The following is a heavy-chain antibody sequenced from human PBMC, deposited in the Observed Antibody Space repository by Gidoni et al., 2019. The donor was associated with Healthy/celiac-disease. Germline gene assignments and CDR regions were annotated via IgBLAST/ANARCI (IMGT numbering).Heavy chain of an antibody. V-gene: IGHV4-39*01. CDR2: IYYSGST. D-gene: IGHD6-13*01. CDR3: ARHATSSSSDY. J-gene: IGHJ4*02. Sequence: GKGLEWIGSIYYSGSTYYNPSLKSRVTISVDTSKNQFSLKLSSVTAADTAVYYCARHATSSSSDYWGQGTLVTVSS.